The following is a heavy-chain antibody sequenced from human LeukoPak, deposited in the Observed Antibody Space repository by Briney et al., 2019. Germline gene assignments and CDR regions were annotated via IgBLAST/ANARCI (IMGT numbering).Heavy chain of an antibody. Sequence: GESLKISCKGSGYSFTSYWIGWVRQMPGKGLEWMWIIYPGDSDTRYSPSFQGQVTISADKSISTAYLQWSSLKASDTAMYYCARLRDSSSSGGYFDYWGQGTLVTVSS. J-gene: IGHJ4*02. CDR2: IYPGDSDT. D-gene: IGHD6-6*01. CDR1: GYSFTSYW. CDR3: ARLRDSSSSGGYFDY. V-gene: IGHV5-51*01.